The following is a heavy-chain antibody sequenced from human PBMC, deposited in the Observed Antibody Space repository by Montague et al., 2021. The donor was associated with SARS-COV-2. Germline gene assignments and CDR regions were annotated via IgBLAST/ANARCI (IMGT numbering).Heavy chain of an antibody. CDR1: RYIFISHW. CDR3: ARRGRPYSGYTTGYFDY. V-gene: IGHV5-10-1*01. J-gene: IGHJ4*02. D-gene: IGHD5-12*01. Sequence: QSGAEVTKPRESLRISCKVYRYIFISHWITWVRQMPGKGLEWMGXIDPSDSYTNYSPSFQGHVSISVDKSISTTYLQWSSLKASDTAMYYCARRGRPYSGYTTGYFDYWGQGTLVTVSS. CDR2: IDPSDSYT.